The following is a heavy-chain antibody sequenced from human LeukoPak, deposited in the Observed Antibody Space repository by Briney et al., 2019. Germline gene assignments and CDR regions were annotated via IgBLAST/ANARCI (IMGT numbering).Heavy chain of an antibody. CDR1: GGSISSGGYY. Sequence: SETLSLTCTVSGGSISSGGYYWSWIRQHPGKGLEWIGYIYYSGSTYYNPSLKSRVTISVDTSKNQFSLRLSSVTAADTAVYYCARESAGSGVDYWGQGTLVTVSS. D-gene: IGHD3-10*01. J-gene: IGHJ4*02. CDR3: ARESAGSGVDY. V-gene: IGHV4-31*03. CDR2: IYYSGST.